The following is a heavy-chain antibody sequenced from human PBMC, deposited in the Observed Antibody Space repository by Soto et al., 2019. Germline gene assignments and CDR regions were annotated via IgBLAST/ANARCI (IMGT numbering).Heavy chain of an antibody. CDR3: ASWADAADEDYFHH. Sequence: PGGSLRLSCAVSGLRFSSSWMSWIRQAPGKGLEWVAHINQGGSQKYYVDSAKGRFTISRDNAKTSLYLQMNNLRAEDTATYYCASWADAADEDYFHHWGQGTLVTVSS. CDR2: INQGGSQK. CDR1: GLRFSSSW. V-gene: IGHV3-7*03. D-gene: IGHD3-16*01. J-gene: IGHJ1*01.